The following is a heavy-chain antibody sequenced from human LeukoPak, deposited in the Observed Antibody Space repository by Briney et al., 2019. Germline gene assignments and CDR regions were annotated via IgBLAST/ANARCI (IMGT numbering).Heavy chain of an antibody. V-gene: IGHV6-1*01. Sequence: SQTLSLTCAISGDSVSSHSACWNWIRQSPSRGLEWLGRTYYRSQWYSDYGDSVRGRITINPDTSKNQFSLQLNSVTPEDTAVYYCARDLRKDGYNMGVDYWGQGTLVTVSS. CDR3: ARDLRKDGYNMGVDY. CDR2: TYYRSQWYS. CDR1: GDSVSSHSAC. D-gene: IGHD5-24*01. J-gene: IGHJ4*02.